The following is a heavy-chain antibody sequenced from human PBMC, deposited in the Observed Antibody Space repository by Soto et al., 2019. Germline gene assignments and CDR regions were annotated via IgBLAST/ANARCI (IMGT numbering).Heavy chain of an antibody. D-gene: IGHD3-22*01. Sequence: PGGSLRLSCAAFGFAFRSYGMHWVCQAPGKGLEWLSVISYDGSNKYYADSVKGRFTISRDNSKNTLYLQMNSLRAEDTAVYYCAKEQYYYDSSGYFPFDYWGQGT. CDR2: ISYDGSNK. V-gene: IGHV3-30*18. CDR1: GFAFRSYG. CDR3: AKEQYYYDSSGYFPFDY. J-gene: IGHJ4*02.